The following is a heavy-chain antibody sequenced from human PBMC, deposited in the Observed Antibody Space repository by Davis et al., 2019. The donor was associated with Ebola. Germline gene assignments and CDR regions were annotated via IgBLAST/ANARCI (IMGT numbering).Heavy chain of an antibody. J-gene: IGHJ6*02. CDR1: GFTFSSYA. CDR3: AKTLKHIVVVIAHALYGMDV. D-gene: IGHD2-21*01. Sequence: PGGSLRLSCAASGFTFSSYAMSWVRQAPGKGLEWVSAISGSGGSTYYADSVKGRFTISRDNSKNTLYLQMNSLRAEDTAVYYCAKTLKHIVVVIAHALYGMDVWGQGTTVTVSS. CDR2: ISGSGGST. V-gene: IGHV3-23*01.